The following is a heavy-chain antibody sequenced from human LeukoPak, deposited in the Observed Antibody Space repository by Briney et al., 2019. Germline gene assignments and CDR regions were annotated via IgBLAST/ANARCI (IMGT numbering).Heavy chain of an antibody. CDR3: AKVGGIVVVTNDAFDI. Sequence: PGGSLRLSCAASGFTFSSYGMHWVRQAPGKGLEWVAVISYDGSSKYYADSVKGRFTISRDNSKNTLYLQMNSLRAEDTAVYYCAKVGGIVVVTNDAFDIWGQGTMVTVSS. CDR1: GFTFSSYG. J-gene: IGHJ3*02. D-gene: IGHD3-22*01. V-gene: IGHV3-30*18. CDR2: ISYDGSSK.